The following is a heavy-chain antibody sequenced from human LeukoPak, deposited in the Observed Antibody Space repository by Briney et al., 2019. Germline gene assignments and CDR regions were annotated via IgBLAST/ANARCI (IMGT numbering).Heavy chain of an antibody. Sequence: NSSETLCLTCTVSGDSISSSYWTWIRQPPGKGLEWIGYFYYGGSTNYNPSLRSRLTISVDASKNQFSLRLSSVNAADTAVYYCARVRGYCSGVPCYPDHWGQGTLVTVSS. CDR1: GDSISSSY. CDR2: FYYGGST. V-gene: IGHV4-59*01. D-gene: IGHD2-15*01. CDR3: ARVRGYCSGVPCYPDH. J-gene: IGHJ4*02.